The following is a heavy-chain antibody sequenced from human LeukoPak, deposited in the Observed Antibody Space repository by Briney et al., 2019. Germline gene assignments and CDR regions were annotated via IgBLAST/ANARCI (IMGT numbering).Heavy chain of an antibody. CDR3: ARGRGSTNYFDY. V-gene: IGHV4-34*01. CDR2: INHSGST. J-gene: IGHJ4*02. D-gene: IGHD1-26*01. CDR1: GGSFSGYY. Sequence: SETLSLTCAVYGGSFSGYYWSWIRQPPGKGLEWIGEINHSGSTNYNPSLKGRVTISVDTSKNQFSLKLSSVTAADTAVYYCARGRGSTNYFDYWGQGTLVTVSS.